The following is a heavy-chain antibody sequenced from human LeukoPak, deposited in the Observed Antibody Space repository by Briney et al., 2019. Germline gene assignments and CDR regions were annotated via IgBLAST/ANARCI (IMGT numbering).Heavy chain of an antibody. Sequence: SETLSLTCTISGGSITSSSYYWSWIRQPPGKGLEWIGEINHSGSTNYNPSLKSRVTISVDTSKNQFSLKLSSVTAADTAVYYCALLWFGELFVSDYWGQGTLVTVSS. CDR2: INHSGST. V-gene: IGHV4-39*07. CDR1: GGSITSSSYY. J-gene: IGHJ4*02. CDR3: ALLWFGELFVSDY. D-gene: IGHD3-10*01.